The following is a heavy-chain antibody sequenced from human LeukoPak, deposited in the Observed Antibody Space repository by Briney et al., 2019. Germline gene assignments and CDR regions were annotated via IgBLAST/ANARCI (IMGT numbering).Heavy chain of an antibody. Sequence: GGSLRLSCSASGFTFNRFYLHWVRQAPGKGLEFVSHISSNGATTYYADSVKGRFTISRDNSKNTLYLQMNSLRAEDTAVYYCAKGSHYYDSSGYQMDYYYGMDVWGQGTTVTVSS. CDR1: GFTFNRFY. J-gene: IGHJ6*02. D-gene: IGHD3-22*01. V-gene: IGHV3-64*04. CDR3: AKGSHYYDSSGYQMDYYYGMDV. CDR2: ISSNGATT.